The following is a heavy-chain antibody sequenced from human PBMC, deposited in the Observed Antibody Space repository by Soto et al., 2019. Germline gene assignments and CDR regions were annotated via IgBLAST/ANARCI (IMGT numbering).Heavy chain of an antibody. V-gene: IGHV1-2*02. D-gene: IGHD1-1*01. CDR1: GYTFTGYY. Sequence: GASVKVSCKASGYTFTGYYMHWVRQAPGQGLEWMGWINPNSGGTNYAQKFQGRVTMTRDTSISTAYMELSRLRSDDTAVYYCARDGYPTTGTETGLYYYYGMDVWGQGTTVTVS. J-gene: IGHJ6*02. CDR3: ARDGYPTTGTETGLYYYYGMDV. CDR2: INPNSGGT.